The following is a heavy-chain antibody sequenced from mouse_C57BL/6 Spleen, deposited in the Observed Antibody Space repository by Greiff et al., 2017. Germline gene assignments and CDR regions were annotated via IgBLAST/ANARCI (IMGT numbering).Heavy chain of an antibody. CDR2: IDPSASYT. CDR1: GYTFTSYW. V-gene: IGHV1-69*01. J-gene: IGHJ2*01. CDR3: ARSGVGYHFDY. Sequence: QVQLQQPGAELVMPGASVKLSCKASGYTFTSYWMHWVKQRPGQGLEWVGEIDPSASYTNYNQTFKGKSTLTVDESSSTAYMQLSSLTSEDSAVYDCARSGVGYHFDYWGQGTTLTVSS. D-gene: IGHD2-2*01.